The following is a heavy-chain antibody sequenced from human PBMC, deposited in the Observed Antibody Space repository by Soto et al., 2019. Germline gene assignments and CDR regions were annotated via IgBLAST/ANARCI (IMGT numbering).Heavy chain of an antibody. J-gene: IGHJ2*01. CDR2: VKSKTDGGTT. Sequence: EVQLVESGGGLVKPGGSLRLSCAASGFTFSNAWMNWVRQAPGKGLEWVGRVKSKTDGGTTDYAAPVKGRFTISRDDSITTLYLQMTSLKTADTAVYYCPTAASYYDLLTAWVSSYFDLWGRGTLVTVSS. D-gene: IGHD3-9*01. CDR1: GFTFSNAW. CDR3: PTAASYYDLLTAWVSSYFDL. V-gene: IGHV3-15*07.